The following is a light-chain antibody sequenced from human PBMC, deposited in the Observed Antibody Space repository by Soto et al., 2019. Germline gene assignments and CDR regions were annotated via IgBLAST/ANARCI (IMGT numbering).Light chain of an antibody. J-gene: IGKJ1*01. CDR2: GAS. V-gene: IGKV1-27*01. Sequence: DIQMTQSPSSLSASVGDRVTITCRASQGISNYLAWYQQKPGKVPKLLIYGASTLQSGVPSRFSGSGSGTDFTLTICSLQPEDVASYYCQKYNRAPWTFGQGTKVDIK. CDR3: QKYNRAPWT. CDR1: QGISNY.